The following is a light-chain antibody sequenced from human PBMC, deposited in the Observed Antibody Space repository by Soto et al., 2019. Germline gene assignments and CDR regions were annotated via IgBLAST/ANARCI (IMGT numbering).Light chain of an antibody. CDR2: AAP. J-gene: IGKJ1*01. V-gene: IGKV1-39*01. Sequence: DIQMTQSPSSLSASVGDRVTITCRASQSISSYLNWYQQKPGKAPKLLIYAAPSLQSGVPSRFSGSGSGTDFTLTISSLQPEDFATYYCQQSNSTPPTFGQGTKVDIK. CDR3: QQSNSTPPT. CDR1: QSISSY.